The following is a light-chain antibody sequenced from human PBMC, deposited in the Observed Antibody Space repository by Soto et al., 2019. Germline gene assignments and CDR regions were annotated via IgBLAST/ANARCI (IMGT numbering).Light chain of an antibody. CDR1: RDIRNV. CDR3: LQDFKYPIT. J-gene: IGKJ5*01. Sequence: AIPLTQSPSSLSASVGDRVTISCRASRDIRNVLDWYQHAPGKDPKLLIYGASIFNSVVPSRFSGSGSGTDFTLTISSLVPEDFATYDCLQDFKYPITFGQGTRLEIK. V-gene: IGKV1-6*01. CDR2: GAS.